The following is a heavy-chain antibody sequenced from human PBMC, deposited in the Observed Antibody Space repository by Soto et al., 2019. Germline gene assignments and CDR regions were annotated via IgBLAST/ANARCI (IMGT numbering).Heavy chain of an antibody. D-gene: IGHD2-15*01. CDR1: GDSISSVDYF. V-gene: IGHV4-30-4*01. J-gene: IGHJ5*01. Sequence: SETLSLTCSVSGDSISSVDYFWAWIRQPPGQALEYIGYIYKSATTYYNPSFESRVAISLDTSKSQFSLNVTSVTVADTAVYFCARGRYCLTGRCFPNWFDSWGQGTLVTVSS. CDR3: ARGRYCLTGRCFPNWFDS. CDR2: IYKSATT.